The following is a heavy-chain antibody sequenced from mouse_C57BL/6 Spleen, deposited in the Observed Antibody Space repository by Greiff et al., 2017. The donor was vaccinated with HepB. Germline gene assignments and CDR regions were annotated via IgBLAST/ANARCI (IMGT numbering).Heavy chain of an antibody. Sequence: EVKLVESGGGLVKPGGSLKLSCAASGFTFSDYGMHWVRQAPEKGLEWVAYISSGSSTIYYADTVKGRFTISRDNAKNTLFLQMTSLRSEDTAMYYCARCITTVVATRGYYAMDYWGQGTSVTVSS. J-gene: IGHJ4*01. CDR2: ISSGSSTI. V-gene: IGHV5-17*01. CDR3: ARCITTVVATRGYYAMDY. D-gene: IGHD1-1*01. CDR1: GFTFSDYG.